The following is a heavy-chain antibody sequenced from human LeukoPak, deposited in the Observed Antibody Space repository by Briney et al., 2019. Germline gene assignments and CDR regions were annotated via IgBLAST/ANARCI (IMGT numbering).Heavy chain of an antibody. V-gene: IGHV4-59*01. CDR2: IYYSGST. CDR3: ARDLGNSSGWYPYYMDV. J-gene: IGHJ6*03. D-gene: IGHD6-19*01. Sequence: SETLSLTCTVSGDSISSDYWSWIRQPPGKGLEWIGYIYYSGSTNYNPSLKSRVTISVDTSKNQFSLKLSSVTAADTAVYYCARDLGNSSGWYPYYMDVWGKGTTVTVSS. CDR1: GDSISSDY.